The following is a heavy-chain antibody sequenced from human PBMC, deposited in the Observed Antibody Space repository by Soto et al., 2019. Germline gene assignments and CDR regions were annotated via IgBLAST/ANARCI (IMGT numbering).Heavy chain of an antibody. V-gene: IGHV3-30*18. CDR3: AKDSYNSSGYFSRDV. Sequence: QVQLVESGGGVVQPGGSLRLSCAASGFTFSSYGMQWVRQAPGRGPEWLALISYDGTNEYYEDSVKGRFTISRDNSRNTLFLHLNRLRAEDTAVYYCAKDSYNSSGYFSRDVWGQGTTVSVSS. D-gene: IGHD3-22*01. J-gene: IGHJ6*02. CDR2: ISYDGTNE. CDR1: GFTFSSYG.